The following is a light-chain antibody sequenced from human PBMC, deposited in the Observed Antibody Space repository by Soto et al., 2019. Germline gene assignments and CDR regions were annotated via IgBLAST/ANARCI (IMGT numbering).Light chain of an antibody. Sequence: EVVMTQSPATLSLSPGERATLSCRASQSVRSHLAWYQQKPGQAPSLLIFGASTRATGVPARFSGSESGTEFTLTISTLQSEDVAVYFCQQYNDWPRTFGGGTKVDI. CDR1: QSVRSH. CDR2: GAS. V-gene: IGKV3-15*01. CDR3: QQYNDWPRT. J-gene: IGKJ4*01.